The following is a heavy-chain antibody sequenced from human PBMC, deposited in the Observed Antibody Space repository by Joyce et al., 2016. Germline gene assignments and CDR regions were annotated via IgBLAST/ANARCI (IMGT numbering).Heavy chain of an antibody. J-gene: IGHJ4*02. CDR2: IHHSEIS. V-gene: IGHV4-34*01. CDR3: ARGWEYGSSHVDY. CDR1: GGSLSGYC. D-gene: IGHD6-13*01. Sequence: QVQLQQWGAGLLKPAETLSLTCSAYGGSLSGYCWSWIRQPPGKGLEWIGEIHHSEISNYNPARKSRVIISVDTSKNQVSLNLNSVTAADTAVYYCARGWEYGSSHVDYWGQGTLVTVAS.